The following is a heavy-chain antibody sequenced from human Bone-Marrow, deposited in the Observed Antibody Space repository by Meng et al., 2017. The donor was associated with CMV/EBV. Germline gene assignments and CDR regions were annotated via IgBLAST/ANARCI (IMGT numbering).Heavy chain of an antibody. CDR2: IYYSGST. CDR1: GGSISSYY. D-gene: IGHD2-2*01. V-gene: IGHV4-59*01. Sequence: SEPLSLTCTVSGGSISSYYWSWIRQPPGKGLEWIGYIYYSGSTNYNPSLKSRVTISVDTSKNQFSLKLSSVTAADTAVYYCARDRGEQLLQGSWFDPWGQGTLVTVSS. J-gene: IGHJ5*02. CDR3: ARDRGEQLLQGSWFDP.